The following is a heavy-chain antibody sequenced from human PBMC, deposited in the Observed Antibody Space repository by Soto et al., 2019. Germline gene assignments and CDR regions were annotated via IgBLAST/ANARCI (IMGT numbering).Heavy chain of an antibody. J-gene: IGHJ4*02. CDR1: CFTFSNYA. CDR2: ISYDGSNK. V-gene: IGHV3-30-3*01. Sequence: PGGSLRFSCAASCFTFSNYALHCIRQARRQGLEWVAVISYDGSNKYYADYVKGRFNISRDNSKNTLYLQMNSLRAEDTAVYYCARVRYWYYYDSSGFDRSYFDYWGQGTLVTVSS. D-gene: IGHD3-22*01. CDR3: ARVRYWYYYDSSGFDRSYFDY.